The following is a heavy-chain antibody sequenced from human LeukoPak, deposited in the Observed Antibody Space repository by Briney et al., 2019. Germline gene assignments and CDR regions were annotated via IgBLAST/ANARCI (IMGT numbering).Heavy chain of an antibody. Sequence: SETLSLTCTVSGDSIRTYYWSWVRQPVGKVLEWIGRISTSENTNYNLCLKSRVTMSVDKSKNQFSLRLRYVTAADTAGYYCAREFYDVLTGYLGRGQYHFDNWGQGKLVTVSS. CDR1: GDSIRTYY. V-gene: IGHV4-4*07. CDR2: ISTSENT. D-gene: IGHD3-9*01. CDR3: AREFYDVLTGYLGRGQYHFDN. J-gene: IGHJ4*02.